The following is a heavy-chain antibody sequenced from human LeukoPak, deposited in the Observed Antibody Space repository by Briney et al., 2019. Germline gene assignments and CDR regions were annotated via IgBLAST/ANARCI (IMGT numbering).Heavy chain of an antibody. V-gene: IGHV4-34*01. CDR1: GGSFSGYY. Sequence: SETLSLTCAVYGGSFSGYYWSWIRQPPGKGLEWIGSINYSGNTYYNSSLKSRVTISVDTSKTQFSLKLTSMTAADTAVYYCSRHFDYWGQGTLVIVSS. CDR3: SRHFDY. CDR2: INYSGNT. J-gene: IGHJ4*02.